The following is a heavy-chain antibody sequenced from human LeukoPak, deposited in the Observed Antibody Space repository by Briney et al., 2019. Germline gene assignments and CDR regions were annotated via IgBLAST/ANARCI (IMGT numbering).Heavy chain of an antibody. D-gene: IGHD4-17*01. CDR1: GGSISSYY. Sequence: SETLSLTGTVSGGSISSYYWSWIRQPPGKGLEWIGYIYTSGSTNYNPSLKSRVTISVDTSKNQFSLKLSSVTAADTAVYYCAGYRDTVTPFDYWGQGTLVTVSS. V-gene: IGHV4-4*09. CDR2: IYTSGST. J-gene: IGHJ4*02. CDR3: AGYRDTVTPFDY.